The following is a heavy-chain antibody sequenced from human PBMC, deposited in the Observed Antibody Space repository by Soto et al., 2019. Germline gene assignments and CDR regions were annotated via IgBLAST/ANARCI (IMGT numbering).Heavy chain of an antibody. CDR2: IWQDGTNK. CDR1: GFTFSSYG. CDR3: ARDDISRGYYVDY. J-gene: IGHJ4*02. Sequence: QVQLVESGGGVAQPGRSLRLSCAASGFTFSSYGLHWVRQAPGKGLEWVAIIWQDGTNKYADSVKGRFTISRDNSRNTLYLQMNNLRAEDTEMYHCARDDISRGYYVDYWGQGTLVTVSS. V-gene: IGHV3-33*01. D-gene: IGHD3-22*01.